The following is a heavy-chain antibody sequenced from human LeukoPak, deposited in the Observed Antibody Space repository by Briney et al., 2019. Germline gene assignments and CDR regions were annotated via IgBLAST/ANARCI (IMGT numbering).Heavy chain of an antibody. J-gene: IGHJ4*02. CDR3: ARYGSGSYNRDPFDH. CDR2: ISYDGSNK. CDR1: GFTFSSSG. D-gene: IGHD3-10*01. Sequence: GGSLRLSCAASGFTFSSSGMHWVRQAPGKGLEWEAVISYDGSNKYYADSVKGRFTISRDNAKSSLYLQMNSLGDDDTAVYYCARYGSGSYNRDPFDHWGQGTLVIVSS. V-gene: IGHV3-30*03.